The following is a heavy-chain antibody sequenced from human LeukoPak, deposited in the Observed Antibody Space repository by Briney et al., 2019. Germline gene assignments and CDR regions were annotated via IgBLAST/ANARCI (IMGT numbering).Heavy chain of an antibody. V-gene: IGHV5-51*01. CDR1: GYSFTSYW. CDR3: ARPGRFGELLYHY. CDR2: IYPGDSDT. D-gene: IGHD3-10*01. Sequence: GASLQISCQGSGYSFTSYWIGWVRPMPRKGLEWMGIIYPGDSDTRYSPSFQGQVTISADKSISTAYLQWSSLKASDTAMYYCARPGRFGELLYHYWGQGTLVTVSS. J-gene: IGHJ4*02.